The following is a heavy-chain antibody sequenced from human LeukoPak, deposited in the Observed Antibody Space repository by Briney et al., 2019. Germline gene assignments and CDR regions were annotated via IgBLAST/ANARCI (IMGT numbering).Heavy chain of an antibody. V-gene: IGHV1-46*01. J-gene: IGHJ4*02. D-gene: IGHD5-12*01. Sequence: ASVKVSRKASGYTFTSYYLHWVRQAPGQGLEWMGIINPSGGTTSYAQKFQGRVTMTRDTSTSTVYMELSSLRSEDTAVYYCARGQYSGYDSVDFWGQGTLVTVSS. CDR2: INPSGGTT. CDR3: ARGQYSGYDSVDF. CDR1: GYTFTSYY.